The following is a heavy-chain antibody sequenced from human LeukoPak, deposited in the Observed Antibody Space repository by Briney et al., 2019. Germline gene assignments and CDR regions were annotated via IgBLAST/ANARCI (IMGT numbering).Heavy chain of an antibody. J-gene: IGHJ4*02. D-gene: IGHD3-10*02. Sequence: NPGGSLRLSCTASGFTFSDHYMSWIRQAPGKGLEWVAYITISGAATYYADSVKGRFTISRANGDNSLYLQMTSLRAEDTAVYLCARKTCQECSPFGPRQYYFDYWGQGTQVTVSS. V-gene: IGHV3-11*01. CDR2: ITISGAAT. CDR1: GFTFSDHY. CDR3: ARKTCQECSPFGPRQYYFDY.